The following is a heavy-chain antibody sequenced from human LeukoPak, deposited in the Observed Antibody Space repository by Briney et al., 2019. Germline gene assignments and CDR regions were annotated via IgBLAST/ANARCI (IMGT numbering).Heavy chain of an antibody. Sequence: GGSLRLTCASSRFTFSNYAMSWVRPAPGKGLDGVSAISCSGGSRYYSDSVKGRFTISRDNSKNTLYLQLNSLRAEDTAVYYCAKDPMVRGVGPFDYWGQGTLVTVSS. CDR3: AKDPMVRGVGPFDY. J-gene: IGHJ4*02. CDR1: RFTFSNYA. CDR2: ISCSGGSR. V-gene: IGHV3-23*01. D-gene: IGHD3-10*01.